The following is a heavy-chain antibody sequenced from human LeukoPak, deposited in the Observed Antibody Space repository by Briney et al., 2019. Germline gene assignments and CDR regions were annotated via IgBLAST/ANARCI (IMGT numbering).Heavy chain of an antibody. CDR3: ARDRSPYYYDSSGEFDY. Sequence: ASVKVSCKASGYTFTGYYMHWVRQAPGQGLEWMGWINPNSGGTNYAQKFQGRVTMTRGTSISTAYMELSRLRSDDTAVYYCARDRSPYYYDSSGEFDYWGQGTLVTVSS. CDR2: INPNSGGT. V-gene: IGHV1-2*02. J-gene: IGHJ4*02. CDR1: GYTFTGYY. D-gene: IGHD3-22*01.